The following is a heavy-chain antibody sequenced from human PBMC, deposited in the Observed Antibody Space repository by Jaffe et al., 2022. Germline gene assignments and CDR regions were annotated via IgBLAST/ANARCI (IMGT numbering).Heavy chain of an antibody. CDR2: INSDGSST. CDR1: GFTFSSYW. V-gene: IGHV3-74*01. D-gene: IGHD4-4*01. Sequence: EVQLVESGGGLVQPGGSLRLSCAASGFTFSSYWMHWVRQAPGKGLVWVSRINSDGSSTSYADSVKGRFTISRDNAKNTLYLQMNSLRAEDTAVYYCARDLFVDYSNCGGGPGCEYYYYYYMDVWGKGTTVTVSS. CDR3: ARDLFVDYSNCGGGPGCEYYYYYYMDV. J-gene: IGHJ6*03.